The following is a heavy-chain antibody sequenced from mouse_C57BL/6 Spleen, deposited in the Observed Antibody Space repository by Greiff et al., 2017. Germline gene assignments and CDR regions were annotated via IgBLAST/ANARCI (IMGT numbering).Heavy chain of an antibody. D-gene: IGHD1-1*01. CDR3: ARHYVYAMDY. V-gene: IGHV1-69*01. Sequence: VKLQQPGAELVMPGASVKLSCKASGYTFTSYWMHWVKQRPGQGLEWIGEIDPSDSYTNYNQKFKGKSTLTVDKSSSTAYMQLSSLTSEDSAVYYCARHYVYAMDYWGQGTSVTVSS. CDR2: IDPSDSYT. J-gene: IGHJ4*01. CDR1: GYTFTSYW.